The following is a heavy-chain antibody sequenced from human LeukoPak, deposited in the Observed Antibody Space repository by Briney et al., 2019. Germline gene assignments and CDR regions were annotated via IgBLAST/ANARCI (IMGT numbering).Heavy chain of an antibody. CDR1: GFTFSSYA. CDR2: ISGSGGST. J-gene: IGHJ4*02. D-gene: IGHD6-13*01. Sequence: GGSLRLSCAASGFTFSSYAMSWARQAPGKGLEWVSAISGSGGSTYYADSVKGRFTISRDNSKNTLYLQMNSLRAEDTAVYYCAKDLRSSSWYCYFDYWGQGTLVTVSS. CDR3: AKDLRSSSWYCYFDY. V-gene: IGHV3-23*01.